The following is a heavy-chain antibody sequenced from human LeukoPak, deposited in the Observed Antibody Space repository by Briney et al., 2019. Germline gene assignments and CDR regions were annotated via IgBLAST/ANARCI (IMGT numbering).Heavy chain of an antibody. CDR3: AKGYSSGWTPFDY. CDR2: IGDSGEIE. V-gene: IGHV3-23*01. Sequence: PGGSLTLSCEASGLILRGHAMSWVRQAPGKGLEWVSGIGDSGEIERYADSVKGRFTISRDNLRNTVYLEMRSLTPDDTAVYYCAKGYSSGWTPFDYWGQGTQVTVSS. J-gene: IGHJ4*02. D-gene: IGHD6-19*01. CDR1: GLILRGHA.